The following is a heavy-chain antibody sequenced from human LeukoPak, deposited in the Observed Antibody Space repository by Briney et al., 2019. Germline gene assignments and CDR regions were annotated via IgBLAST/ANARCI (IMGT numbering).Heavy chain of an antibody. Sequence: GGSLRLSCAASGFTFSSYAMHWVRQAPGKGLEWVAVISYDGSNKYYADSVKGRFTISGDNSKNTLYLQMNSLRADDTAVYYCARDHQPQWELLGYWGQGTLVTVSS. D-gene: IGHD1-26*01. CDR1: GFTFSSYA. CDR3: ARDHQPQWELLGY. J-gene: IGHJ4*02. CDR2: ISYDGSNK. V-gene: IGHV3-30-3*01.